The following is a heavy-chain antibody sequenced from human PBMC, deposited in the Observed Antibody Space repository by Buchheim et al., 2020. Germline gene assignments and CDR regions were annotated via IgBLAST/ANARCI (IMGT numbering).Heavy chain of an antibody. CDR3: ARDLLTYSSGWLDY. CDR2: IDWDDDK. J-gene: IGHJ4*02. D-gene: IGHD6-19*01. V-gene: IGHV2-70*04. CDR1: GFSLSTSGMR. Sequence: QVTLQESGPALVKPTQTLTLTCTFSGFSLSTSGMRVSWIRQPPGKALEWLARIDWDDDKFYSTSLKTRPTISKSTSKNQVVLTMTNMDPVDTATYYCARDLLTYSSGWLDYWGQGTL.